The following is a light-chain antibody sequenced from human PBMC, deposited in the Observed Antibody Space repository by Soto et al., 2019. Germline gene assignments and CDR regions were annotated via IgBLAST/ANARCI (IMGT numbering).Light chain of an antibody. V-gene: IGKV3-20*01. CDR3: QQYGNSPVFT. Sequence: EIVLTQSPGTLSLSPGERATLSCRASQSVSSSYLAWYQQKPGQAPRLLIYATYNRATGIPDRFSGSGSGADFTLTISRLEPEDFAVYYCQQYGNSPVFTFGPGTKVDIK. J-gene: IGKJ3*01. CDR2: ATY. CDR1: QSVSSSY.